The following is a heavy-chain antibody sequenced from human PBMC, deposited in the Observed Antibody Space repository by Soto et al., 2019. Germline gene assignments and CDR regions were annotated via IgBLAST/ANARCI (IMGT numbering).Heavy chain of an antibody. D-gene: IGHD2-2*01. J-gene: IGHJ6*03. CDR2: IYYSGST. CDR1: GGSISSYY. Sequence: QVQLQESGPGLVKPSETLSLTCTVSGGSISSYYWSWIRQPPGKGLEWIGYIYYSGSTTYNPSLKRLVTISADTSKNQLSLNLSSVTAADTALYYCARHRAFGSGKSCALGYYYYVAVWGIGTTVTVSS. V-gene: IGHV4-59*08. CDR3: ARHRAFGSGKSCALGYYYYVAV.